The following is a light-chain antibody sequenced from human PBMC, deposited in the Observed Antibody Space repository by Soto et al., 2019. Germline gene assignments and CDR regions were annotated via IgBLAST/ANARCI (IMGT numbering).Light chain of an antibody. Sequence: DIQMTQSPSSVSASVGDRVTITCRASQGISTWLAWYQQKPGKAPKLLIYTASNLQSGVPSRFSGSGSGTEFTLTISSLQPDDFATYYCQHYNTYSTFGQGTKVDIK. CDR1: QGISTW. J-gene: IGKJ1*01. V-gene: IGKV1D-16*01. CDR3: QHYNTYST. CDR2: TAS.